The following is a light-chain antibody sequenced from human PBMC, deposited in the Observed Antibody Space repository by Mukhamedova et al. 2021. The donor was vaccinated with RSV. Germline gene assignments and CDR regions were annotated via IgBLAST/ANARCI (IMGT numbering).Light chain of an antibody. V-gene: IGLV3-21*04. J-gene: IGLJ3*02. CDR3: QVWDRSSDHVV. CDR2: YDS. CDR1: KIGSKG. Sequence: ARITCGGDKIGSKGVHWYQQKPGQAPVLVIYYDSARPSGIPERFSGSTSGNTATLTISRVEAVDEADYFCQVWDRSSDHVVFGG.